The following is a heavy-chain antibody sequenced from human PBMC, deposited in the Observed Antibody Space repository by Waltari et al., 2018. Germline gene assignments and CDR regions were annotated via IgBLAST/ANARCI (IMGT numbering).Heavy chain of an antibody. CDR1: GFIFSTYW. J-gene: IGHJ6*04. Sequence: EVQLVESGGGLVQHGGSLRLSCEASGFIFSTYWMHWARQGPGSGLVWVSRIDNGDGSGTSYSDSVKGRFTSSRDNAKNTLYLQMNSLRAEDTGVYYCARDHYYSKDVWGTGTTVTVSS. V-gene: IGHV3-74*01. CDR2: IDNGDGSGT. CDR3: ARDHYYSKDV.